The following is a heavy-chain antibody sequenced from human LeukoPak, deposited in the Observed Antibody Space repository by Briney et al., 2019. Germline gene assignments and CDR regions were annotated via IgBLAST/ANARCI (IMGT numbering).Heavy chain of an antibody. CDR3: ARCRSILLGYSSSWYQAFYFDY. Sequence: SETLSLTCTVSGGSISSYYWSWIRQPPGKGLEWIGYIYYSGSTNYNPSLKSRVTISVDTSKNQFSLKLSSVTAADTAVYYCARCRSILLGYSSSWYQAFYFDYWGQGTLVTVSS. J-gene: IGHJ4*02. V-gene: IGHV4-59*12. D-gene: IGHD6-13*01. CDR1: GGSISSYY. CDR2: IYYSGST.